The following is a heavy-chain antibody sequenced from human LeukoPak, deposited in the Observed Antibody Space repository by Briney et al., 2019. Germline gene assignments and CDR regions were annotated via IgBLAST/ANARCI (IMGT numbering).Heavy chain of an antibody. CDR2: ISWNSGSI. D-gene: IGHD2-2*03. J-gene: IGHJ4*02. V-gene: IGHV3-9*01. Sequence: GGSLRLSCAASGFTFDDYAMHWVRQAPGKGLEWVSGISWNSGSIGYADSVKGRFTISRDNAKNSLYLQMNSLRAEDTAVYYCARLDGFDYWGQGTLVTVSS. CDR1: GFTFDDYA. CDR3: ARLDGFDY.